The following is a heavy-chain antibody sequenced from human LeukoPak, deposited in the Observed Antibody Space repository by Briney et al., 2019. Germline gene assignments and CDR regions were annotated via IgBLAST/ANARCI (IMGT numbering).Heavy chain of an antibody. CDR1: GGSFSGYY. V-gene: IGHV4-34*01. CDR2: INHSGST. D-gene: IGHD2-15*01. CDR3: ARRGGWCDP. J-gene: IGHJ5*02. Sequence: PSETLSLTCAVYGGSFSGYYLSWIRQPPGKGLEWIGEINHSGSTNYNPSLKSRVTISVDTSKNQFSLKLSSVTAADTAVYYCARRGGWCDPWGQRTLVTVSS.